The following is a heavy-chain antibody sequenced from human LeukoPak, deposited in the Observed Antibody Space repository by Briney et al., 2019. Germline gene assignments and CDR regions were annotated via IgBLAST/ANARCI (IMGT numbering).Heavy chain of an antibody. CDR2: ISSSSSYI. CDR3: ARDLLLANYDY. V-gene: IGHV3-21*01. J-gene: IGHJ4*02. Sequence: GGSLRLSCAASGFTFSSYSMNWVRQAPGKGLEWVSSISSSSSYIYYADSVKGRFTISRDNAKNSLYLQMNSLRAEDTAVYYCARDLLLANYDYWGQGTLVTGSS. CDR1: GFTFSSYS. D-gene: IGHD2-21*01.